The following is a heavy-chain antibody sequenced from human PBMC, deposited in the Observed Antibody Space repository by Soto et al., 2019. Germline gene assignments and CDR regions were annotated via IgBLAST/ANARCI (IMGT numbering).Heavy chain of an antibody. V-gene: IGHV1-46*01. Sequence: QVLLVQSGAEVKKSGASVKVSCKASGYTFTSYCIHWVRQAPGQGLEWMGIINPDGGSTSYAQKFPGRVTMTKDTSTSTLYMELSSLRSEDTAVYYCARDTSSWYRVDYWGQGSLVTVSS. CDR3: ARDTSSWYRVDY. D-gene: IGHD6-13*01. J-gene: IGHJ4*02. CDR1: GYTFTSYC. CDR2: INPDGGST.